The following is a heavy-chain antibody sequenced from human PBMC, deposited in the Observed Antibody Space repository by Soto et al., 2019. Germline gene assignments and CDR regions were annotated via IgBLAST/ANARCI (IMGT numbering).Heavy chain of an antibody. CDR2: MNPNSGNT. D-gene: IGHD6-19*01. CDR1: GYTFTSYD. V-gene: IGHV1-8*01. J-gene: IGHJ6*02. CDR3: ARAPTHSIGWYCYGMDS. Sequence: QVQLVQSGAEVKKPGASVKVSCKASGYTFTSYDINWVRQATGQGLEWMGWMNPNSGNTGYAQKFKGRVTMTRNTIISTPYRKLSNRQSEVTAVYYCARAPTHSIGWYCYGMDSWSQGTTVTDYS.